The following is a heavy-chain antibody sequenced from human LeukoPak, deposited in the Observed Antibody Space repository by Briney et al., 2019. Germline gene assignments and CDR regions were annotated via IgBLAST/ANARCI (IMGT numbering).Heavy chain of an antibody. V-gene: IGHV4-31*03. J-gene: IGHJ3*02. CDR1: GGSISSGGNY. Sequence: SQTLSLTCTVSGGSISSGGNYWSWLRQLPGKGLEWIGYIYYVGNTNYNPSLKSRVTMSLDTSKNQFSLKLTSVTAADTAIYYCARVGGMTTINNAAFDIWGQGTMVTVSS. CDR2: IYYVGNT. CDR3: ARVGGMTTINNAAFDI. D-gene: IGHD3-10*01.